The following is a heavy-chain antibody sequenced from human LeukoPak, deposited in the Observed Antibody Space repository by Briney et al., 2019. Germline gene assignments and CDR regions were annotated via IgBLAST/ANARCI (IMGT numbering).Heavy chain of an antibody. J-gene: IGHJ4*02. CDR2: IYYSGST. V-gene: IGHV4-39*01. D-gene: IGHD3-22*01. Sequence: SETLSLTCTVSGGSISSSSYYWGWIRQPPGKGLEWIGSIYYSGSTYYNPSRRSRITISVDKSKNEFSLKLSSVTAADTAVYYCARPVDYYYDSSGYYYGYYFDYWGQGTLVTVSS. CDR3: ARPVDYYYDSSGYYYGYYFDY. CDR1: GGSISSSSYY.